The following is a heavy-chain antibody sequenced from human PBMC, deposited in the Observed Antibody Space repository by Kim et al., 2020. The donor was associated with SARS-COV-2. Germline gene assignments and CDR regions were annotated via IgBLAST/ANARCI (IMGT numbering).Heavy chain of an antibody. D-gene: IGHD6-19*01. CDR2: K. J-gene: IGHJ4*02. V-gene: IGHV3-7*03. CDR3: XXDYSGSXXX. Sequence: KYYVDSVKGRFTISRDNAKNSLYLQMNSLRAEDTXXXFCXXDYSGSXXXWGQGTLVTXSS.